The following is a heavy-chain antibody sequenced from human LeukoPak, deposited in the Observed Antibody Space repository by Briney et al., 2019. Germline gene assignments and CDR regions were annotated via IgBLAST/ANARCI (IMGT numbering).Heavy chain of an antibody. V-gene: IGHV3-53*01. CDR3: ARSSGDHDY. CDR1: GFTFSDHY. D-gene: IGHD3-10*01. J-gene: IGHJ4*02. CDR2: IYSGGST. Sequence: GGSLRLSCAASGFTFSDHYMSWVRQAPGKGLEWVSVIYSGGSTYYADSVKGRFTISRDNSKNTLYLQMNSLRAEDTAVYYCARSSGDHDYWGQGTLVTVSS.